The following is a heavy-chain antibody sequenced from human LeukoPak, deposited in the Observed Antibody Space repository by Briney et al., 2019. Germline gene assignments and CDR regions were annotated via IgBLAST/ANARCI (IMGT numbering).Heavy chain of an antibody. CDR2: IKLDGSEK. J-gene: IGHJ4*02. D-gene: IGHD3-3*01. CDR3: ARDQYDTWSRRGNFDS. CDR1: GFTFSSYW. V-gene: IGHV3-7*03. Sequence: GGSLRLSCAASGFTFSSYWMSWVRQAPGKGLEWVANIKLDGSEKNYVDSVKGRFTISRDNTKNSLYLQMNSLRAEDTAVFNCARDQYDTWSRRGNFDSWGQGTLVIVSS.